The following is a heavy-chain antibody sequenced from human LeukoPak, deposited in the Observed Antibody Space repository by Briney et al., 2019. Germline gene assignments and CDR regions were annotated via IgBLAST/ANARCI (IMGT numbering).Heavy chain of an antibody. CDR3: ASGESRIEAPSY. Sequence: SETLSLTCAVYGGSFSGYYWSWIRQPPGKGLEWIGEINHSGSTNYNPSLKSRVTISVDTSKNQFSLKLSSVTAADTAVYYCASGESRIEAPSYWGQGTLVTVSS. CDR2: INHSGST. D-gene: IGHD3-16*02. J-gene: IGHJ4*02. CDR1: GGSFSGYY. V-gene: IGHV4-34*01.